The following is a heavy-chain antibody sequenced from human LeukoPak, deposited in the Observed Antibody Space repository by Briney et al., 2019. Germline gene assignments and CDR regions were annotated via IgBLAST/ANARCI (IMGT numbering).Heavy chain of an antibody. CDR3: ARQHPYGSSWYLFDY. J-gene: IGHJ4*02. CDR1: GGSISSCSYY. CDR2: VYYSAST. V-gene: IGHV4-39*01. D-gene: IGHD6-13*01. Sequence: PSETLSLTCTVSGGSISSCSYYWGWIRQPPGKGLEWIGSVYYSASTYYNPSLKSRVTISVDTSKNQFSLKLSSVTAADTAVYYCARQHPYGSSWYLFDYWGQGTLVTVSS.